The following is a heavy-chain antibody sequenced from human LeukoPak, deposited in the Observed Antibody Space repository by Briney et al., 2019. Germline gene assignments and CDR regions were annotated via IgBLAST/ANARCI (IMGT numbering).Heavy chain of an antibody. CDR1: GMSGGTISSSSYY. J-gene: IGHJ5*02. Sequence: SETLSLTCSVSGMSGGTISSSSYYWDWIRQPPGKGLEWIGSIYYSGSTYYNPSLKSRVTISVDTSKNQFSLKLSSVTAADTAVYYCASNNYDFWSGQGWFDPWGQGTLVTVSS. V-gene: IGHV4-39*07. CDR2: IYYSGST. CDR3: ASNNYDFWSGQGWFDP. D-gene: IGHD3-3*01.